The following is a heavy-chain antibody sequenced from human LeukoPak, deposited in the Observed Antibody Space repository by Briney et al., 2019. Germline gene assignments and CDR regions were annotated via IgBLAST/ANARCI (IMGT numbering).Heavy chain of an antibody. J-gene: IGHJ4*02. Sequence: GASVKVSCKASGYTLTSYDINWVRQATGQGLEWMGWINPNSGGTNYAQKFQGRVTMTRDTSISTAYMELSRLRSDDTAVYYCARDGGRWGQGTLVTVSS. V-gene: IGHV1-2*02. CDR3: ARDGGR. CDR2: INPNSGGT. CDR1: GYTLTSYD.